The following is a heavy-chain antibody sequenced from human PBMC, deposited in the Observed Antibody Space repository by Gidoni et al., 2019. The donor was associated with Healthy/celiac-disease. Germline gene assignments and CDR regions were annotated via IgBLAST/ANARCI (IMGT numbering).Heavy chain of an antibody. Sequence: QVQLQQWGAGLLKPSEALSLTCAVYGGSFSGYYWSWIRQPPGKGLELIGEINHRGSTNYNPSLKSRVTISVDTSKNQFSLKLSSVTAADTAVYYCARGRLDGFDYWGQGTLVTVSS. J-gene: IGHJ4*02. CDR1: GGSFSGYY. V-gene: IGHV4-34*01. D-gene: IGHD2-2*03. CDR3: ARGRLDGFDY. CDR2: INHRGST.